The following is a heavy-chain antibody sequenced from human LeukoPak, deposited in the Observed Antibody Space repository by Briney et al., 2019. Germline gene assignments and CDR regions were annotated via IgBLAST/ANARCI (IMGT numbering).Heavy chain of an antibody. CDR2: ISSSSSYI. Sequence: GGSLRLSCAASGFTFSSYSMNWVRQAPGKGLEWVSSISSSSSYIYYADSVKGRLTISRGNAKNSLYLQMNSLRAEDTAVYYCARAAGSYYYFDYWGQGTLVTVSS. J-gene: IGHJ4*02. CDR3: ARAAGSYYYFDY. V-gene: IGHV3-21*01. CDR1: GFTFSSYS. D-gene: IGHD3-10*01.